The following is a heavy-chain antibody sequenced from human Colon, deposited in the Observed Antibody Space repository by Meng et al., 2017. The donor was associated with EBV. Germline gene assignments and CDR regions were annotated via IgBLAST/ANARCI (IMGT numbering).Heavy chain of an antibody. Sequence: QVPVQEGGAGVLKLSATLSRSCAVYGGSLRDYYWTWIRHPPGKGLEWIGEIDHRGNTKYNPSLKSRVTISLDTSKKQFSLKVSSVTAADSAVYYCARRGPSGNFSPWSQGALVTVSS. J-gene: IGHJ5*02. D-gene: IGHD3-10*01. V-gene: IGHV4-34*01. CDR1: GGSLRDYY. CDR2: IDHRGNT. CDR3: ARRGPSGNFSP.